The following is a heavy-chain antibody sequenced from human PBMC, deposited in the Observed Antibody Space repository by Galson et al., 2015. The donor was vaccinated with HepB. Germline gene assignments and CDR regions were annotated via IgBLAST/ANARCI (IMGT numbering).Heavy chain of an antibody. CDR2: INPSGGYT. CDR1: GYTFTSYY. J-gene: IGHJ3*02. CDR3: ASGGVVVPATTRQDAFDI. Sequence: SVKVSCKASGYTFTSYYMHWLRQAPGQGLEWMGIINPSGGYTTYAQKFQCRVTMTRDTSTSTVYMELSSLRSEDTAVYYCASGGVVVPATTRQDAFDIWVQGTMVTVSS. V-gene: IGHV1-46*03. D-gene: IGHD2-2*01.